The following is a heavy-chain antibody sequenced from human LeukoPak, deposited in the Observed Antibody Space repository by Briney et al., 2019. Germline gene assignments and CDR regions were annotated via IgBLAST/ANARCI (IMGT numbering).Heavy chain of an antibody. CDR3: ARAPSTVAAKYYFDY. J-gene: IGHJ4*02. Sequence: GGPLRLSCAASGFTFSSYGMHWVRQAPGKGLEWVVVIWYDGSNKYYADSVKGRFTISRDNSKNTLYLQMNSLGAEDTAVYYCARAPSTVAAKYYFDYWGQGTLVTVSS. CDR1: GFTFSSYG. D-gene: IGHD5-12*01. V-gene: IGHV3-33*01. CDR2: IWYDGSNK.